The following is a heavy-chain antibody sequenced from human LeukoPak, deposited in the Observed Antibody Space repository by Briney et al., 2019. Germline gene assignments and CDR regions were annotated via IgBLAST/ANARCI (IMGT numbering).Heavy chain of an antibody. Sequence: TGGSLRLSCAASGFSFSDYGLHWVRQAPGKGLEWVALISYDGSQKNFADSVKGRFTTSRDNSKFTMYLEMNSLRAEDTAVYFCARDKDGWGIHDFWGQGTLVTVCS. CDR2: ISYDGSQK. CDR3: ARDKDGWGIHDF. J-gene: IGHJ4*02. V-gene: IGHV3-30*03. D-gene: IGHD3-16*01. CDR1: GFSFSDYG.